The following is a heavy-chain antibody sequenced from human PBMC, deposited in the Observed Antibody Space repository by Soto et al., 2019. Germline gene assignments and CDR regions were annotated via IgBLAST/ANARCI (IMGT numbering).Heavy chain of an antibody. V-gene: IGHV4-4*07. CDR1: GASISIYY. D-gene: IGHD3-3*01. J-gene: IGHJ3*02. CDR3: ARESDFWDDAYMRTFDI. Sequence: SETLSLTYSLSGASISIYYRSWLRQPAGKGLEWIGRIYISGDTNYNPSLKSRVTMSVDTSKNQLSLKLGSVTAADTAVYYCARESDFWDDAYMRTFDIWGQGTKV. CDR2: IYISGDT.